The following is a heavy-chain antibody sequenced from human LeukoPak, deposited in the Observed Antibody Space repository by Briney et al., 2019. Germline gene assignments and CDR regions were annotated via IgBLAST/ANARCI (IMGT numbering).Heavy chain of an antibody. CDR1: GFTFSSYG. D-gene: IGHD2-2*01. Sequence: GRSLRLSCAASGFTFSSYGMHWVRQAPDKGLEWVAFLQNDGSDIHYADSVEGRFTIYRDNSKDTLYLQMNSLGAADTAVYYCAKDGGGYCNNSSCWGQGTLVTVSS. CDR3: AKDGGGYCNNSSC. J-gene: IGHJ4*02. V-gene: IGHV3-30*18. CDR2: LQNDGSDI.